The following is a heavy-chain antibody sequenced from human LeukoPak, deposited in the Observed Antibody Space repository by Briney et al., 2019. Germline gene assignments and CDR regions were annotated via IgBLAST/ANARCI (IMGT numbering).Heavy chain of an antibody. J-gene: IGHJ5*02. CDR3: ARDHYHGVGWFDP. D-gene: IGHD3-10*01. CDR2: IDSSSSSI. Sequence: GGSLRLSCAASGFTFSTHTMNWVRQAPGKGLEWVSSIDSSSSSIYYEDSVKGRFTVSRDNAKNSLYLQMDSLRAEDTAVYYCARDHYHGVGWFDPWGQGTLVTVSS. CDR1: GFTFSTHT. V-gene: IGHV3-21*01.